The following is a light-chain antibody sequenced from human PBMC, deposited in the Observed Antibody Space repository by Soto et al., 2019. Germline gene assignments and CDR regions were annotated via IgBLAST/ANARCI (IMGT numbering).Light chain of an antibody. CDR2: DAS. V-gene: IGKV3-11*01. CDR1: QSVNNY. J-gene: IGKJ2*01. CDR3: QQRSTWPSYT. Sequence: PGERATLSCRASQSVNNYLAWYQQKPGQAPRLLIYDASNRATGIPARFSGSRSGTDFTLTISSLEPEDFAVYYCQQRSTWPSYTFGQGTKLEIK.